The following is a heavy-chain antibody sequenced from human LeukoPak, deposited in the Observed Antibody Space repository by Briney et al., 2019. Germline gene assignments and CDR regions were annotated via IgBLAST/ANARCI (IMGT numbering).Heavy chain of an antibody. Sequence: GGSLGLSCAASGFTFDDYAMHWVRQAPGKGLEWVSLISGDGGSTYYADSVKGRFTISRDNSKNSLYLQMNSLRTEDTALYYCARPRETGYSSSWYLGYWGQGTLVTVSS. CDR1: GFTFDDYA. D-gene: IGHD6-13*01. V-gene: IGHV3-43*02. CDR3: ARPRETGYSSSWYLGY. CDR2: ISGDGGST. J-gene: IGHJ4*02.